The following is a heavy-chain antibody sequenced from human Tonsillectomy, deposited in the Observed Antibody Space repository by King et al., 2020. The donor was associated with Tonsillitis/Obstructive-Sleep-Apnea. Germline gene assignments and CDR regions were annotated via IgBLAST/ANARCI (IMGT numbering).Heavy chain of an antibody. CDR1: GYSFTTYW. Sequence: VQLVQSGAEVKKPGESLKISCKGSGYSFTTYWIGWVRQMPGKGLEWMGIIYPGDSETRYSPSFQGQVTISADRSISTAYLQWSSLKAWDTAMYYCARSEYSGYDMGYFFDYWGQGSLVTVAS. V-gene: IGHV5-51*01. CDR2: IYPGDSET. J-gene: IGHJ4*02. CDR3: ARSEYSGYDMGYFFDY. D-gene: IGHD5-12*01.